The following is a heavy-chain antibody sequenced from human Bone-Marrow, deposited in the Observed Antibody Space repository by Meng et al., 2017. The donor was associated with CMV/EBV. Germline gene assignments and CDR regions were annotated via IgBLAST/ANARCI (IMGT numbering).Heavy chain of an antibody. CDR2: INPSGGST. Sequence: ASVKVSCKASGYTFPDYYMHWVRQAPGQGLEWMGIINPSGGSTSYAQKFQGRVTMTRDTSTSTVYMELSSLRSEDTAVYYCASGRGIAAAGEPRMDVWGQGTTVTVSS. CDR1: GYTFPDYY. D-gene: IGHD6-13*01. V-gene: IGHV1-46*01. J-gene: IGHJ6*02. CDR3: ASGRGIAAAGEPRMDV.